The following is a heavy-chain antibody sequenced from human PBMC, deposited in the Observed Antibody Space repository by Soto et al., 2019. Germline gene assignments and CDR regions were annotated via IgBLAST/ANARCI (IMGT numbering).Heavy chain of an antibody. CDR2: IMPVLGVE. D-gene: IGHD2-15*01. Sequence: QVQLVQSGAEVKKPGSSVKVSCKASGGSFSSYIVSWVRQAPGQGLEWMGRIMPVLGVEYYAQNFQGRVTITADKTTSPAYMELSSLESEDKAVYYCAKAPNPGSATPSDYGMDVWGLGTTVTVS. V-gene: IGHV1-69*02. CDR1: GGSFSSYI. CDR3: AKAPNPGSATPSDYGMDV. J-gene: IGHJ6*02.